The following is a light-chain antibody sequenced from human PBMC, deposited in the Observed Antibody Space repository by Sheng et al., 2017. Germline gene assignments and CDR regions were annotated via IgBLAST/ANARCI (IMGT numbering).Light chain of an antibody. Sequence: SNELTQPPSVSVSPGQTASITCSGDKLGDKYACWYQQKSGHSPMLVIYQDSKRPSGIPERFSGSNSGNTATLTISGTQAMDEADYYCQAWDSSTASVFGGGTKLTVL. CDR2: QDS. CDR3: QAWDSSTASV. V-gene: IGLV3-1*01. J-gene: IGLJ3*02. CDR1: KLGDKY.